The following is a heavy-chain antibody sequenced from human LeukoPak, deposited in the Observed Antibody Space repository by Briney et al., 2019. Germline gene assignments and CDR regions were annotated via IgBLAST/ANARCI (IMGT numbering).Heavy chain of an antibody. J-gene: IGHJ4*02. V-gene: IGHV4-59*01. CDR2: IYYSGST. CDR1: GGSISSYY. Sequence: SETLSLTCTVSGGSISSYYWSWIRQPPGKGLEWIGYIYYSGSTNYNPSLKSRVTISVDTSKNQFSLKLSSVTAADTAVHYCARVSSSSDFDYWGQGTLVTVSS. D-gene: IGHD6-6*01. CDR3: ARVSSSSDFDY.